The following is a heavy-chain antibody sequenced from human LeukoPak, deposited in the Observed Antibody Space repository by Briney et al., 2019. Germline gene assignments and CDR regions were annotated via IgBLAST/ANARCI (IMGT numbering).Heavy chain of an antibody. D-gene: IGHD3-22*01. J-gene: IGHJ4*02. Sequence: GGSLRLSCAASGFTFSSYSMNWVRQAPGKGLEWVAYISRSSSSKHYADSVKGRFTISRDNPKNSLYLQMNSLRAEDTAVYYCARTFTSYYESGVGYWGQGTLVTVSS. V-gene: IGHV3-48*04. CDR2: ISRSSSSK. CDR1: GFTFSSYS. CDR3: ARTFTSYYESGVGY.